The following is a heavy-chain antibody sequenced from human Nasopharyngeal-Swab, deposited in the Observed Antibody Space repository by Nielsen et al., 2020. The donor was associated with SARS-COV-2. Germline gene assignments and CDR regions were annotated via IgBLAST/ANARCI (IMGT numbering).Heavy chain of an antibody. Sequence: GGSLRLSCAASGFTFSSYAISWVRQAPGQGLEWMGGIIPIFGTANYAQKFQGRVTITADKSTSTAYMELSSLRSEDTAVYYCARDQRDRARYDILTGWDYYYYYYMDVWGKGTTVTVSS. V-gene: IGHV1-69*06. CDR2: IIPIFGTA. CDR1: GFTFSSYA. D-gene: IGHD3-9*01. CDR3: ARDQRDRARYDILTGWDYYYYYYMDV. J-gene: IGHJ6*03.